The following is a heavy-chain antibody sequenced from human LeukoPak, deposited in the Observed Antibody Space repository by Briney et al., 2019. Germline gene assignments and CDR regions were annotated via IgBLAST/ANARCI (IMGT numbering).Heavy chain of an antibody. D-gene: IGHD2-21*02. CDR3: ARGPVVVTAIRYFQH. J-gene: IGHJ1*01. CDR2: INHSGST. V-gene: IGHV4-34*01. Sequence: SETLSLTCAVYGGSFSGYYWSWIRQPPGKGLEWIGEINHSGSTNYNPSLKSRVTISVETSKNQFSLKLSSVTAADTAVYYCARGPVVVTAIRYFQHWGQGTLVTVSS. CDR1: GGSFSGYY.